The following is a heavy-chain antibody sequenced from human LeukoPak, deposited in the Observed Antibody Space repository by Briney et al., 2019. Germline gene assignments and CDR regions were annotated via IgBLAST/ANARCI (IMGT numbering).Heavy chain of an antibody. CDR1: GFTFSSYW. Sequence: GGSLRLSCAASGFTFSSYWMSWVRLAPGKGLEWVANIKQDGSEKYYVDSVKGRFTISRDNAMNSLYLQLNSLGAEDTTVYYCARDRIVVPAAHYFDYWGQGTLVTVSS. V-gene: IGHV3-7*01. CDR2: IKQDGSEK. CDR3: ARDRIVVPAAHYFDY. J-gene: IGHJ4*02. D-gene: IGHD2-2*01.